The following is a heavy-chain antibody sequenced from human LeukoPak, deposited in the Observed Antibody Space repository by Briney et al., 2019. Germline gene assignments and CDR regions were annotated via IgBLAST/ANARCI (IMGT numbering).Heavy chain of an antibody. CDR1: GGSISSSSYY. J-gene: IGHJ5*02. V-gene: IGHV4-39*07. CDR3: ARASSGDYDYVWGSYRGVIRFDP. Sequence: SETLSLTCTVSGGSISSSSYYWGWIRQPPGKGLEWIGSIYYSGSTYYNPSLKSRVTISVDTSKNQFSLKLSSVTAADTAVYYCARASSGDYDYVWGSYRGVIRFDPWGQGTLVTVSS. CDR2: IYYSGST. D-gene: IGHD3-16*02.